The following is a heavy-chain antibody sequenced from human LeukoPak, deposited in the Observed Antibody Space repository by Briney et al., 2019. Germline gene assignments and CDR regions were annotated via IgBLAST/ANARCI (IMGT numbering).Heavy chain of an antibody. CDR3: AKGRQYSFDYLIDY. D-gene: IGHD3-9*01. CDR1: GFTFSSLG. CDR2: ISSDGSKK. J-gene: IGHJ4*02. V-gene: IGHV3-30*18. Sequence: QAGGSLRLSCVASGFTFSSLGMHWVRQAPGKGLEWVAVISSDGSKKNYADSVKGRLTLSRDNSKNTVYLQVDSLRTEDTAVYYCAKGRQYSFDYLIDYWGQGTLVTVSS.